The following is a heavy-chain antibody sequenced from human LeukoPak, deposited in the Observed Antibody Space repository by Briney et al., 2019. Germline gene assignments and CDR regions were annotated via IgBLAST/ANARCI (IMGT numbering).Heavy chain of an antibody. V-gene: IGHV1-2*02. J-gene: IGHJ6*02. Sequence: GASVKVSCKASGYTFTGYYLHWVRQAPGQGLEWMGWINPNSGGTNYAQKFQGRVTMTRDTSISTAYMELSRLRSDDTAVYYCARGLRYNWNDSYYYYYGMDVWGQGTTVTVSS. CDR3: ARGLRYNWNDSYYYYYGMDV. CDR1: GYTFTGYY. D-gene: IGHD1-1*01. CDR2: INPNSGGT.